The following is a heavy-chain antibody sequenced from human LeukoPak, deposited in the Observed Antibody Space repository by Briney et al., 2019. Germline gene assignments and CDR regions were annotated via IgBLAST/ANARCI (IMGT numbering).Heavy chain of an antibody. V-gene: IGHV4-59*08. Sequence: SETLSLTCTVSGGSISSYYWSWIRQPPGKGLEWIGYIYYSGSTNYNPSLKSRVTISVDTSKNQFSLKLSSVTAADTAVYYCASRPGYCSSTSCRDYWGQGTLVTVSS. D-gene: IGHD2-2*01. CDR3: ASRPGYCSSTSCRDY. J-gene: IGHJ4*02. CDR2: IYYSGST. CDR1: GGSISSYY.